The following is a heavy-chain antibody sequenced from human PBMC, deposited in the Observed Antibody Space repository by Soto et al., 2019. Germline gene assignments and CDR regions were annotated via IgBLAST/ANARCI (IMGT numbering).Heavy chain of an antibody. V-gene: IGHV1-69*13. CDR1: GGTFSSYA. Sequence: ASVKVSCKASGGTFSSYAISWVRQAPGQGLEWMGGIIPIFGTANYAQKFQGRVTITADESTSTAYMELSSLRSEDTAVYYCARDISRHYDSSGYYFPDAFDIWGQGTMVTVSS. CDR2: IIPIFGTA. J-gene: IGHJ3*02. D-gene: IGHD3-22*01. CDR3: ARDISRHYDSSGYYFPDAFDI.